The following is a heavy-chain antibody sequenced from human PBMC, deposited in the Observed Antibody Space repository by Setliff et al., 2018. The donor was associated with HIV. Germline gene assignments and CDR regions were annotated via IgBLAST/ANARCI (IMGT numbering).Heavy chain of an antibody. CDR2: AYTGGST. Sequence: SETLSLTCSVSGVTISSHFWTWIRQPAGKGLEWIGRAYTGGSTNYNPSLKSRVSMSVDTSKNQFSLQVNSVTAADTAIYYCARDIARRFDPWGQGTLVTVSS. V-gene: IGHV4-4*07. D-gene: IGHD3-16*02. CDR3: ARDIARRFDP. J-gene: IGHJ5*02. CDR1: GVTISSHF.